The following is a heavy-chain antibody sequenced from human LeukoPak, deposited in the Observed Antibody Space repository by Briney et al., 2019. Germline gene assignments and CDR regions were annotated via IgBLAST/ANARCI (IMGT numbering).Heavy chain of an antibody. V-gene: IGHV4-59*02. J-gene: IGHJ4*02. D-gene: IGHD5-12*01. Sequence: SETLSLTCSVSGGSVSSYYWTWIRQPPGQGLEWIGYIYYTGSTNYNPSLKSRVAISLDTSKNQFSLKLSSVTAADTAVYYCTRAQYGYAFDYWGQGALVTVSS. CDR2: IYYTGST. CDR3: TRAQYGYAFDY. CDR1: GGSVSSYY.